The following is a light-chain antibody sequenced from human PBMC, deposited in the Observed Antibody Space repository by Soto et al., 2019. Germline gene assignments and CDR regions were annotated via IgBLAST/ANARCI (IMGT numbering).Light chain of an antibody. J-gene: IGLJ2*01. V-gene: IGLV2-8*01. CDR2: EVS. CDR3: SSYAGSNNLV. CDR1: SSAVGGYNY. Sequence: QSVLTQPPSASGSPGQSVTISCTGPSSAVGGYNYVSWYQQHPGKAPKLLIYEVSPRPSGVPDRFSGSKSGNTASLTVSGLQAEDEADYYCSSYAGSNNLVFGGGTKLTVL.